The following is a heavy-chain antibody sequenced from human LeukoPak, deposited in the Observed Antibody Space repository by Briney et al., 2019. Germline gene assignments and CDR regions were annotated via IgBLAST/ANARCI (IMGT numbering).Heavy chain of an antibody. CDR1: GGSINSGGYY. CDR3: ARDEEDCSSTSCLNWFDP. J-gene: IGHJ5*02. Sequence: SETLSLTCTVSGGSINSGGYYWSWIRQPPGKGLEWIGYIYHSGSTYYNPSLKSRVTISVDRSKNQFSLKLSSVTAADTAVYYCARDEEDCSSTSCLNWFDPWGQGTLVTVSS. V-gene: IGHV4-30-2*01. CDR2: IYHSGST. D-gene: IGHD2-2*01.